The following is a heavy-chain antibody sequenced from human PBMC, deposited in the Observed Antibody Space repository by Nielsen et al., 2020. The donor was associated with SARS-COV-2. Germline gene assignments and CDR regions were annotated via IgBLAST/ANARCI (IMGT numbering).Heavy chain of an antibody. CDR1: GGTFSSYA. J-gene: IGHJ6*02. Sequence: SVKVSCKASGGTFSSYAISWVRQAPGQGLEWVGRIIPILGIANYAQKFQGRVTITADKSTSTAYMELSSLRSEDTAVYYCAKGSPEVGAPHYYGMDVWGQGTTVTVSS. D-gene: IGHD1-26*01. CDR3: AKGSPEVGAPHYYGMDV. V-gene: IGHV1-69*04. CDR2: IIPILGIA.